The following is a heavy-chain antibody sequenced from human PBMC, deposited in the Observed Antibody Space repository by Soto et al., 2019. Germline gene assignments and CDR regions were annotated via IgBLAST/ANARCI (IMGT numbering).Heavy chain of an antibody. D-gene: IGHD3-3*01. CDR2: INHSGST. CDR3: ARGVLNYLLWSRPNNGGMAV. Sequence: PSENPSLTCAVYGGSFSDYSWNWNWIRQPPGKGLEWIGGINHSGSTSHNPSLKSRVTLSLDTSKNQFSLILTSVTAADTAVYYCARGVLNYLLWSRPNNGGMAVWGQG. CDR1: GGSFSDYSWN. J-gene: IGHJ6*02. V-gene: IGHV4-34*01.